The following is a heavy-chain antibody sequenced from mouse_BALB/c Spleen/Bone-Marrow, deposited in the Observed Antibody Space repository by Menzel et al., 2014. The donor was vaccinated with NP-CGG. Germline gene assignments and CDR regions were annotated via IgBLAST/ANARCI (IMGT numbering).Heavy chain of an antibody. CDR3: TIRYYAMDY. J-gene: IGHJ4*01. Sequence: QVQLKQSGAELARPGASVKMSCQASGYTFTRYTMHWEKQRPGQGLEWIGYIIPSSGYTNYNQKFKDKATLTADKSSSPAYMQLISLTSEDSAVYYCTIRYYAMDYWGQGSSVTGSP. CDR1: GYTFTRYT. V-gene: IGHV1-4*01. D-gene: IGHD1-1*01. CDR2: IIPSSGYT.